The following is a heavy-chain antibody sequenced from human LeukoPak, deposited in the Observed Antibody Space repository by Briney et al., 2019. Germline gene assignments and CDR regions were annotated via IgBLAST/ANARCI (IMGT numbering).Heavy chain of an antibody. J-gene: IGHJ4*02. CDR3: AKGGTTVVDY. V-gene: IGHV3-74*03. Sequence: AGGSLRLSCGATGFTISSYWKHWVRQAPGKGLVWVSRINGDGSSTTYADSVKGRFTISRDNAKNTLYLQMNSLRAEDTAVYYCAKGGTTVVDYWGQGTLVTVSS. CDR2: INGDGSST. D-gene: IGHD4-23*01. CDR1: GFTISSYW.